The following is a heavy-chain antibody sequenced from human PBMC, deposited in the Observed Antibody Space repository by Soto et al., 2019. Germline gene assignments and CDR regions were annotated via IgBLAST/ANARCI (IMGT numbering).Heavy chain of an antibody. J-gene: IGHJ4*02. D-gene: IGHD5-18*01. Sequence: GGSLSLSCSASGFTFSSYAMNWVRQAPGKGLEWVSSISGSGDSTYYADSVKGRFTISRDNSKNTLYLQMHSLRVEDTAVYYCAKDKIQRDPYFFEYWGRGTLVTVSS. CDR1: GFTFSSYA. CDR3: AKDKIQRDPYFFEY. V-gene: IGHV3-23*01. CDR2: ISGSGDST.